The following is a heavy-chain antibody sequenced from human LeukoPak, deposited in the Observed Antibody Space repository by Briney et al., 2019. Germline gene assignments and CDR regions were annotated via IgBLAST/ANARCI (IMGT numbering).Heavy chain of an antibody. CDR3: ARDRAPTYYDFWSGYYIWYFDY. D-gene: IGHD3-3*01. CDR2: ISAYNGNT. J-gene: IGHJ4*02. V-gene: IGHV1-18*01. Sequence: VASVKVSCKASGGTFSSYAISWVRQAPGQGLEWMGWISAYNGNTNYAQKLQGRVTMTTDTSTSTAYMELRSLRSDDTAVYYCARDRAPTYYDFWSGYYIWYFDYWGQGTLVTVSS. CDR1: GGTFSSYA.